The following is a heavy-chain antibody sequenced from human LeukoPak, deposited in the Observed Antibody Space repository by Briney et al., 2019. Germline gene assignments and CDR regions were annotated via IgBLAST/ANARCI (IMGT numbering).Heavy chain of an antibody. CDR1: GFTFSSYS. J-gene: IGHJ6*04. D-gene: IGHD1-26*01. V-gene: IGHV3-21*01. Sequence: GGSLRLSCAASGFTFSSYSMNWVRQAPGKGLEWVSSISSSSSYIYYAGSVKGRFTISRDNAKNSLYLQMNSLRAEDTAVYYCARDPRGERELYYYYGMDVWGKGTTVTVSS. CDR2: ISSSSSYI. CDR3: ARDPRGERELYYYYGMDV.